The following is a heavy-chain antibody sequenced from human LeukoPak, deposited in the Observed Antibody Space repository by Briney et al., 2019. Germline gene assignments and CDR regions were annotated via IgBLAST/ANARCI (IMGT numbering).Heavy chain of an antibody. D-gene: IGHD4-17*01. V-gene: IGHV3-23*01. J-gene: IGHJ4*02. CDR1: GFTFSTYD. Sequence: GRSLRLSCAASGFTFSTYDMSWVRQAPGKGLEGVSAISGRGGSTYYADSVKGWFTISRDDSRNTLYLQINSLRAEDTAVYYCAKDALDYGDYVFHDYWGQRTLVTVSS. CDR3: AKDALDYGDYVFHDY. CDR2: ISGRGGST.